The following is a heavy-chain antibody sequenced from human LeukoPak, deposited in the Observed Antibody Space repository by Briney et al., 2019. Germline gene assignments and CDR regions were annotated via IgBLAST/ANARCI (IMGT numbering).Heavy chain of an antibody. J-gene: IGHJ4*02. Sequence: SETLSLTCAVYGGSFSGYYWSWIRQPPGKGLEWIGEINHSGSTNYNPSLKSRVTISVDTSKNQFSLKLSSVTAADTAVYYCASGEDFYYLDYWGQGTLVTVSS. CDR1: GGSFSGYY. CDR3: ASGEDFYYLDY. CDR2: INHSGST. D-gene: IGHD2/OR15-2a*01. V-gene: IGHV4-34*01.